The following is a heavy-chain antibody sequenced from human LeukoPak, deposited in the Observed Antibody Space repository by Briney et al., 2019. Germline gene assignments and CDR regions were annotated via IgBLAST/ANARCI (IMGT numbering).Heavy chain of an antibody. CDR1: GYTFTGYY. Sequence: ASVKVSCKASGYTFTGYYMHWVRQAPGQGLEWMGWINPNSGGTNHVQKFQGRVTMARDTSISTAFLELSRLRSDDTAVYYCARSLWSYYPTSDYWGQGTLVTVSS. CDR2: INPNSGGT. D-gene: IGHD3-10*01. V-gene: IGHV1-2*02. J-gene: IGHJ4*02. CDR3: ARSLWSYYPTSDY.